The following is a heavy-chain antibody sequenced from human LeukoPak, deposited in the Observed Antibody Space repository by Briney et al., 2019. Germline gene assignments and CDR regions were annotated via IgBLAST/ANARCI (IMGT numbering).Heavy chain of an antibody. J-gene: IGHJ4*02. Sequence: SETLSLTCTVSGYSISSGYYWGWIRQPPGKGLEWIGSIYHSGSTYYNPSLKSRVTISVDTSKNQFSLKLSSVTAADTAVYYCARVVMGWFGESHFDYWGQGTLVTVSS. V-gene: IGHV4-38-2*02. D-gene: IGHD3-10*01. CDR2: IYHSGST. CDR1: GYSISSGYY. CDR3: ARVVMGWFGESHFDY.